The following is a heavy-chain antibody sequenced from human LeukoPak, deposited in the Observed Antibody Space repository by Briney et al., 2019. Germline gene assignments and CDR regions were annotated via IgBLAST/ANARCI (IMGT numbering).Heavy chain of an antibody. D-gene: IGHD6-19*01. CDR3: ARDSIAVAGDFDY. Sequence: GGSLRLSCAASGFTFSSYSMNWVRQAPGKGLEWVSSISSSSSYIYYADSVKGRFTISRDNAKNSLYLQMNSLRAEDTAVYYCARDSIAVAGDFDYWGQGTLVTVSS. CDR1: GFTFSSYS. V-gene: IGHV3-21*01. CDR2: ISSSSSYI. J-gene: IGHJ4*02.